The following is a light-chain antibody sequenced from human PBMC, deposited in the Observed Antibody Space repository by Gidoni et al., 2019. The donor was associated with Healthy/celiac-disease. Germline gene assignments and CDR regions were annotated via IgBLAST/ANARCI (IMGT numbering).Light chain of an antibody. Sequence: EIVLTQSPGTLSLSPGERATLSCRASQSVSSSYLAWYQQKPGQAPRLLIYGASRRATGIPDRFSGSGSWTDFPLTISRLEPEAFAVYYCQQYGSSHWTFGQGTKVEIK. CDR1: QSVSSSY. J-gene: IGKJ1*01. CDR3: QQYGSSHWT. CDR2: GAS. V-gene: IGKV3-20*01.